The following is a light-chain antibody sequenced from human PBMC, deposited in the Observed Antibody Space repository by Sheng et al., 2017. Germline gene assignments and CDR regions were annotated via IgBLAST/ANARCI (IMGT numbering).Light chain of an antibody. CDR1: GSNIGNNF. V-gene: IGLV1-51*01. CDR3: AAWDSSLSAGV. J-gene: IGLJ3*02. CDR2: DDN. Sequence: PPSVSAAPGQKVTISCSGSGSNIGNNFVLLVPTPPRKSPQTYLIYDDNQRPSGIPDRFSGSRSGTSATLGISGLQTGDEADYFCAAWDSSLSAGVFGGGTRVTVL.